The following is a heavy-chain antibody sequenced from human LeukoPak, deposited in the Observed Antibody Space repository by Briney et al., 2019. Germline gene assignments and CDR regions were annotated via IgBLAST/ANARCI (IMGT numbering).Heavy chain of an antibody. CDR3: AASWYSSGWYYY. CDR1: GFTFSRYA. D-gene: IGHD6-19*01. Sequence: GGSLRLSCAASGFTFSRYAMSWVRQATGKGLEWVSAISGSGGSTYYADSVKGRFTISRDNSKNTLYLQMNSLRAEDTAVYYCAASWYSSGWYYYWGQGTLVTVSS. CDR2: ISGSGGST. V-gene: IGHV3-23*01. J-gene: IGHJ4*02.